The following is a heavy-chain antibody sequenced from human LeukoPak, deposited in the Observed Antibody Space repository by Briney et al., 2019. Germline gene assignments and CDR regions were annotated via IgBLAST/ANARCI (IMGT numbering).Heavy chain of an antibody. V-gene: IGHV3-30*18. CDR2: ISYDGSNK. Sequence: GRSLRLSCAASGFTFSSYGMHWVRQAPGKGLEWVAVISYDGSNKYYADSVKGRFTISRDNSKNTLYLQMNSLRAEDTAVYYCAKGTMVHSFDYWGQGTLVTVSS. J-gene: IGHJ4*02. D-gene: IGHD3-10*01. CDR3: AKGTMVHSFDY. CDR1: GFTFSSYG.